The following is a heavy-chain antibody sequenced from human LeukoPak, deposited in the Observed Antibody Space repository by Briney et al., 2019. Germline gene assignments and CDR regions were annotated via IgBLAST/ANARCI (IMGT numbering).Heavy chain of an antibody. J-gene: IGHJ4*02. V-gene: IGHV3-48*03. D-gene: IGHD1-26*01. CDR1: GFTFSSYE. CDR2: ISSRGSTI. CDR3: ASGAYRDYLDH. Sequence: QSGGSLRLSCAASGFTFSSYEVNWVRQAPGKGLEWISYISSRGSTIYYADSVEGRFTISRDNAKNSLYLQMNSLRAEDTAVYYCASGAYRDYLDHWGQGTLVTVSS.